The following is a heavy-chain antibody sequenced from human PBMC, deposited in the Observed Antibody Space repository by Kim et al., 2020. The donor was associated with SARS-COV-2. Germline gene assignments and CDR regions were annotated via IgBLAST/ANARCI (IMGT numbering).Heavy chain of an antibody. V-gene: IGHV3-48*02. J-gene: IGHJ4*02. CDR2: ISASSGFI. CDR1: GFDFSRYS. CDR3: ARPFSDSSGTPFDY. Sequence: GGSLRLSCAASGFDFSRYSMNWVRQAPRKGPEWISYISASSGFIYYADSVKGRFTVSRDNAKNLVFLQMNSLRDGDTAIYFCARPFSDSSGTPFDYWGQGSLVTVSS. D-gene: IGHD3-22*01.